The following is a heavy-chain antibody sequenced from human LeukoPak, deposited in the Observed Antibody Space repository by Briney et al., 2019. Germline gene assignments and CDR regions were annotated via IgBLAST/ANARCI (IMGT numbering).Heavy chain of an antibody. Sequence: SETLSLTCAVSGGSISSGGYYWSWIRQPPGKALEWIGYIYYTGTTKYNPSLKSRATISLDTSKNQFSLQLTSVTAADTALFFCARGYDIDVWGQGTTVTVSS. CDR1: GGSISSGGYY. CDR3: ARGYDIDV. J-gene: IGHJ6*02. CDR2: IYYTGTT. V-gene: IGHV4-61*08.